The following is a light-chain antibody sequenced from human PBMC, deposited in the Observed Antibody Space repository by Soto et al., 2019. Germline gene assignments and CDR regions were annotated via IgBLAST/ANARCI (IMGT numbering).Light chain of an antibody. J-gene: IGKJ5*01. Sequence: EIVMTQSPSTLSVSPWERATLSCMASQNILSNLAWYQQKPGQAPRPLIYGASTRATGIPARFSGSGSGTEFTLTISSLQSEDFEIYYCQQYNNWPITFGQGTRLEIK. V-gene: IGKV3-15*01. CDR1: QNILSN. CDR3: QQYNNWPIT. CDR2: GAS.